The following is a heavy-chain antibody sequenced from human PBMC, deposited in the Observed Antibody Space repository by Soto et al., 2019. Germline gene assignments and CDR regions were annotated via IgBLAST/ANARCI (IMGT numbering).Heavy chain of an antibody. J-gene: IGHJ4*02. CDR1: GFPFSVFS. D-gene: IGHD6-6*01. V-gene: IGHV3-7*01. CDR3: VKGRSSSAY. CDR2: INQDGSEE. Sequence: EVQLVQSGGGLVQPGGSLRLSCAASGFPFSVFSMSWVRQAPGKGLEWVASINQDGSEEDYVDSVRGRFTISRDNAQASLYLQLNSLRADDTALYFCVKGRSSSAYWGQGTLVTVSS.